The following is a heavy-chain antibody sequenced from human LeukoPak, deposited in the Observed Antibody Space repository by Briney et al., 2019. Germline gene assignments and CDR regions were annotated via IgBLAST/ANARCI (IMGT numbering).Heavy chain of an antibody. D-gene: IGHD1-26*01. Sequence: GGSLRLSCAASGFTFSSYAMSWVRQAPGKGLEWVSVISGSGGSTYYADSVKGRFTISRDNSKNTLYLQMNSVRAEDTAVYYCAKGGVIVGPTTDFDYWGQGTLVTVSS. CDR3: AKGGVIVGPTTDFDY. CDR2: ISGSGGST. CDR1: GFTFSSYA. V-gene: IGHV3-23*01. J-gene: IGHJ4*02.